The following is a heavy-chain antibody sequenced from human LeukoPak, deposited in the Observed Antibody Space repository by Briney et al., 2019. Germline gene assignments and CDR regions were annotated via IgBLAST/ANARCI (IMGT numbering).Heavy chain of an antibody. Sequence: ASVKVSCKASGYTFTSYYMHWVRQAPGQGLEWMGIINPSGGSTSYAQKFQGRVTMTRDTSTSTAYMELRSLRSDDTAVYYCARARSGYDLVTIGYWGQGTLVTVSS. J-gene: IGHJ4*02. CDR2: INPSGGST. CDR1: GYTFTSYY. CDR3: ARARSGYDLVTIGY. D-gene: IGHD5-12*01. V-gene: IGHV1-46*01.